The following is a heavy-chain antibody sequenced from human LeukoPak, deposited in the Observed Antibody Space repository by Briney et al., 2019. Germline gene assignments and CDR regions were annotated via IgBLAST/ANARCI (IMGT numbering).Heavy chain of an antibody. CDR3: AGRIDY. J-gene: IGHJ4*02. CDR1: GFTFSSYA. V-gene: IGHV3-30-3*01. CDR2: ISYDGSNK. Sequence: GGSLRLSCIASGFTFSSYAMHWVRQAPGKGLEWVAVISYDGSNKYYADSVKGRFTISRDNSKNTLYLQMNSLRAEDTAVYYCAGRIDYWGQGTLVTVSS.